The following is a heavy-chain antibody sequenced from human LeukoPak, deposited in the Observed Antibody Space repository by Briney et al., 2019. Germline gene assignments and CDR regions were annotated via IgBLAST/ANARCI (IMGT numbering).Heavy chain of an antibody. CDR1: GGSISSYY. D-gene: IGHD5-18*01. Sequence: SETLSLTCTVSGGSISSYYWSWIRQPPGKGLEWIGYTYYSGSTNYNPSLKSRVTISVDTSKNQFSLKLSSVTAADTAVYYCARGGVDTAMTDYYYYYGMDVWGQGTTVTVSS. V-gene: IGHV4-59*01. J-gene: IGHJ6*02. CDR3: ARGGVDTAMTDYYYYYGMDV. CDR2: TYYSGST.